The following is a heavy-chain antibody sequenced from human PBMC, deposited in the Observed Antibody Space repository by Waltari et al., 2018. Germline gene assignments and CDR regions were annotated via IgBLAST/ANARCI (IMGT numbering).Heavy chain of an antibody. Sequence: QVQLQESGPGLVKPSETLSLTCAVSGYSISSGYYWGWIRQPPGKGLEWIGSIYHSGSTYYNPSLKSRVTISVDTSKNQFSLKLSSVTAADTAVYYCARHLVQGVANYYYYGMDVWGQGTTVTVSS. CDR1: GYSISSGYY. D-gene: IGHD3-10*01. V-gene: IGHV4-38-2*01. CDR2: IYHSGST. CDR3: ARHLVQGVANYYYYGMDV. J-gene: IGHJ6*02.